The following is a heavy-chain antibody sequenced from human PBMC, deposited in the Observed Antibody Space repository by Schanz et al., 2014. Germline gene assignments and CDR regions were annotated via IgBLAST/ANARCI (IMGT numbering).Heavy chain of an antibody. CDR2: ISDDGSGK. Sequence: QVHLVESGGGVVQPGRSLRLSCAASGFTFSRYGMHWVRQAPGKGLEWVAVISDDGSGKYSADSVKGRFTISRDNSKNMVFLQMTSRRAEDTAVYYCAKEKGGHSGYDLVSWGQGTLLIVSS. CDR1: GFTFSRYG. D-gene: IGHD5-12*01. J-gene: IGHJ5*02. CDR3: AKEKGGHSGYDLVS. V-gene: IGHV3-30*18.